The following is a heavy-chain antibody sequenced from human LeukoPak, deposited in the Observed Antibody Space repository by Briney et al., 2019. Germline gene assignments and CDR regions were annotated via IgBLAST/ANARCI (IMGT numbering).Heavy chain of an antibody. CDR3: GRAFPPLRTSSAGDL. Sequence: GGSLSLSCSASGFTFSDYDMNWVRQAPGKGLEWVSSISGLSTHIYYGDSVKGRFSISRDNAKNSVYLQMNSLGVEDTAIYYCGRAFPPLRTSSAGDLWGQGILVTVSS. CDR1: GFTFSDYD. D-gene: IGHD3-16*01. V-gene: IGHV3-69-1*02. CDR2: ISGLSTHI. J-gene: IGHJ4*02.